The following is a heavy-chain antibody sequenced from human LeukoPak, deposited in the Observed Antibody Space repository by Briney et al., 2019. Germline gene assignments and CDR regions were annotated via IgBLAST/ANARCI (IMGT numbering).Heavy chain of an antibody. D-gene: IGHD3-22*01. V-gene: IGHV1-69*04. CDR2: IIPIFGIA. CDR1: GGTFSSYA. Sequence: GASVKVSCKASGGTFSSYAISWVRQAPGQGLEWMGRIIPIFGIANYAQKFQGRVTITADKSTSTAYMELSSLRSEDTAVYYCARVRDPYYDSSVYLVYWGQGTLVTVSS. J-gene: IGHJ4*02. CDR3: ARVRDPYYDSSVYLVY.